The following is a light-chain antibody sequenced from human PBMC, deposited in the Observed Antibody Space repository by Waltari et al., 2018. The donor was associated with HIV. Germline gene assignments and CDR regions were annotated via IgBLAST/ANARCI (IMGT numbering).Light chain of an antibody. CDR1: QSVLYSSNNKNY. J-gene: IGKJ1*01. CDR2: WVS. CDR3: QQYHSGPT. V-gene: IGKV4-1*01. Sequence: DIVMTQSPDSLAVSLGERATINCKSSQSVLYSSNNKNYVAWYQQKPGQSPKLLVYWVSTREFGVPERFSGSGSGTDFTLTISSLQAEDVAVYYCQQYHSGPTFGQGTKVEIK.